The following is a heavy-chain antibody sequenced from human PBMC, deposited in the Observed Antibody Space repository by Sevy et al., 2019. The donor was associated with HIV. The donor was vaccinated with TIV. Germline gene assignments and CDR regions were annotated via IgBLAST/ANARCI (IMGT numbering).Heavy chain of an antibody. CDR1: GYTFTGYY. J-gene: IGHJ4*02. V-gene: IGHV1-2*06. CDR2: INPNSGGT. CDR3: ARDLGYFDWLLLFDY. D-gene: IGHD3-9*01. Sequence: ASVKVSCKASGYTFTGYYMHWVRQAPGQGLEWMGRINPNSGGTNYAKKFQGRVTMTRETSISTAYMELSRLRSDDTAVYYCARDLGYFDWLLLFDYWGQGTLVTVSS.